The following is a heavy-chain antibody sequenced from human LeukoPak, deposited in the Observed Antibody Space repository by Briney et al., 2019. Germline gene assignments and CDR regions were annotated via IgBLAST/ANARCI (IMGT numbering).Heavy chain of an antibody. CDR2: IYYSGST. Sequence: SETLSLTCTVSGGSISSGGYYWSWIRQHPGKGLVWIGYIYYSGSTYYNPSLKSRVTISVDTTKNQSSLKLSSVPAADTGVYYCARDPISYYDSSGTWFDYWGQGTPVTVSS. CDR3: ARDPISYYDSSGTWFDY. J-gene: IGHJ4*02. D-gene: IGHD3-22*01. CDR1: GGSISSGGYY. V-gene: IGHV4-31*03.